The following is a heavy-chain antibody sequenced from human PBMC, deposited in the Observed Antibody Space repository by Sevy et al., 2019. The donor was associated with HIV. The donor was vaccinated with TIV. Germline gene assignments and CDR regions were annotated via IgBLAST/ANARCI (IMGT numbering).Heavy chain of an antibody. Sequence: SETLSLTCTVSGYFMNRNTYWGWIRQPPGKGLEWLGSVHHGGSTYYNPSLKSRVTISTDTSKNQFSLKLNSVTAADAAVYFCARDSSNYYDSGSHYKTNVAGSAWFDPWGQGPLVTVSS. CDR3: ARDSSNYYDSGSHYKTNVAGSAWFDP. D-gene: IGHD3-10*01. J-gene: IGHJ5*02. CDR2: VHHGGST. CDR1: GYFMNRNTY. V-gene: IGHV4-38-2*02.